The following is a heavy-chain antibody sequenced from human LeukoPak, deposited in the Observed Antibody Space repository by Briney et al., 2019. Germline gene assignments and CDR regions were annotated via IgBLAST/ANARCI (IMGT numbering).Heavy chain of an antibody. CDR3: AKPYCSGGSCYHSGYYYYYMGV. CDR1: GFTFSSYA. V-gene: IGHV3-23*01. J-gene: IGHJ6*03. Sequence: PGGSLRLSCAASGFTFSSYAMSWVRQAPGKGLEWVSAISGSGGSTYYADSVKGRFTISRDNSKNTLYLQMNSLRAEDTAVYYCAKPYCSGGSCYHSGYYYYYMGVQGKGTTVTISS. CDR2: ISGSGGST. D-gene: IGHD2-15*01.